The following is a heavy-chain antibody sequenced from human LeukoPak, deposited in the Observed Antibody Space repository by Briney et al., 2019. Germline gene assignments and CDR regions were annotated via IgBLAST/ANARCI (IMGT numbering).Heavy chain of an antibody. CDR3: ARGSGSYTGAADH. V-gene: IGHV4-34*01. J-gene: IGHJ5*02. CDR1: GMSFTGYY. CDR2: MNHRGNS. Sequence: SETLSLTCAVHGMSFTGYYWSWIRQPPGKGLEWIGEMNHRGNSYFNPSFKSRVTISLDTSRKQFSLNLTSVTAADTAFYFCARGSGSYTGAADHWGQGTLVTVSS. D-gene: IGHD6-19*01.